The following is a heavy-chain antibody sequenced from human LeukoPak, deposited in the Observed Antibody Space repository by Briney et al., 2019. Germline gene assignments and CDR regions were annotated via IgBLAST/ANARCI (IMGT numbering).Heavy chain of an antibody. D-gene: IGHD3-16*01. V-gene: IGHV4-38-2*02. CDR1: SYSISRAYY. J-gene: IGHJ4*02. CDR2: IYHSGST. Sequence: PSETLSLTCSVSSYSISRAYYWGWIRQPPGKGLEWIGSIYHSGSTYYNPSLKSRVTISVDTSKNQFSLKLSSVTAADTAVYYCATRRGSDYWGQGTLVTVSS. CDR3: ATRRGSDY.